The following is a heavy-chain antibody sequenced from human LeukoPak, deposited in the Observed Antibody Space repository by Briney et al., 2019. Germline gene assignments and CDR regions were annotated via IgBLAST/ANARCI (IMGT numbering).Heavy chain of an antibody. D-gene: IGHD6-6*01. V-gene: IGHV3-74*01. CDR2: INEDGSTT. J-gene: IGHJ3*02. CDR1: GFTFSSNW. CDR3: GRVGGRSKAAKGDAFDI. Sequence: GGSLRLSCAASGFTFSSNWMHWVRQAPGKGLVWVSRINEDGSTTNYADSVKGRSTIFRDNAKNTLYLQMNSLRAEDTAVYYCGRVGGRSKAAKGDAFDIWGQGTMVVVSS.